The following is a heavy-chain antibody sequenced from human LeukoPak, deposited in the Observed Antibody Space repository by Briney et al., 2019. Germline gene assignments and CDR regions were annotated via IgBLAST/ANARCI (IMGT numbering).Heavy chain of an antibody. J-gene: IGHJ4*02. CDR2: ISYDGSNK. CDR1: GFTFSSYA. CDR3: ARDLTAMPIGLFDY. D-gene: IGHD5-18*01. V-gene: IGHV3-30*04. Sequence: GGSLRLSCAASGFTFSSYAMHWVRQAPGKGLEWVAVISYDGSNKYYADSVKGRFTISRDNSKNTLYLQMNSLRAEDTAVYYCARDLTAMPIGLFDYWGQGTLVTVSS.